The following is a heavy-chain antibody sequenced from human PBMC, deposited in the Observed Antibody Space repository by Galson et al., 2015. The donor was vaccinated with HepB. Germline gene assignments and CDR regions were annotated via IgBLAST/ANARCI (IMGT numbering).Heavy chain of an antibody. Sequence: SLRLSCAASGFNFIIYRMTWVRQAPGKGLEWVANINPDGSEKYYVDSAKGRFTISRDNAKNSLYLQMNSLRADDTAVYFCATGYCTSTSCSRVFDYWGQGTLVTVSS. CDR2: INPDGSEK. J-gene: IGHJ4*02. CDR3: ATGYCTSTSCSRVFDY. CDR1: GFNFIIYR. V-gene: IGHV3-7*01. D-gene: IGHD2-2*01.